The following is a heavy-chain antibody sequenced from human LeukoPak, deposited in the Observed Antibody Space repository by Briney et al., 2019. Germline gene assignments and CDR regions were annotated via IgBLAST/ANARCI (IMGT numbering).Heavy chain of an antibody. CDR1: GGTFSSYA. V-gene: IGHV1-8*02. J-gene: IGHJ4*02. D-gene: IGHD2-8*01. Sequence: GASVKVSCKASGGTFSSYAISWVRQAPGQGLEWMGWMNPNSGNTGYAQKFQGRVTMTRNTSISTTYMELSSLRSEDTAVYYCARSGLRMVSPCGYWGQGTLVTVSS. CDR2: MNPNSGNT. CDR3: ARSGLRMVSPCGY.